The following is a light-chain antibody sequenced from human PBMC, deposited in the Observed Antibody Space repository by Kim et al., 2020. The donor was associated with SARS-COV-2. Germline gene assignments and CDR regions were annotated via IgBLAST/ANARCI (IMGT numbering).Light chain of an antibody. Sequence: SYELTQPPSVSVSPGQLASITCSGDKLGDKYACWYQQKPGQSPVLVIYQDSKRPSGIPERFSGSNSGNTATLTISGTQAMDEADYYCQAWDSYVVFGGGTQLTVL. J-gene: IGLJ2*01. CDR1: KLGDKY. CDR2: QDS. V-gene: IGLV3-1*01. CDR3: QAWDSYVV.